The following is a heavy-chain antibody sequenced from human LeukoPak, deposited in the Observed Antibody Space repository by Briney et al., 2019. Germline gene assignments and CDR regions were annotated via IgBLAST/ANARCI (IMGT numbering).Heavy chain of an antibody. CDR2: IYYSGST. CDR3: ARGLSGYSAYDY. CDR1: GGSFSSGSYY. J-gene: IGHJ4*02. D-gene: IGHD5-12*01. V-gene: IGHV4-61*01. Sequence: PSETLSLTCTVSGGSFSSGSYYWSCIPQPPGKGLEWIGYIYYSGSTTYNPSLKRRVTISKDTSKNQFSLKLSSVTAADTAVYYCARGLSGYSAYDYWGQGALVTVSS.